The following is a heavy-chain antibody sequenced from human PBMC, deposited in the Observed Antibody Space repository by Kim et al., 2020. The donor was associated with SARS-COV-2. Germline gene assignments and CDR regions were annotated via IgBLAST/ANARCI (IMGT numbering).Heavy chain of an antibody. Sequence: SETLSLTCTVSGGSISPYYWSWIRQSPGKGLEWLGYVSSSGSTKYNPSLKSRITISVDTSKNQFSLQLNSVTAADTAVYYCATALTQTTWYYGMDVWGQGGTVTVS. CDR2: VSSSGST. V-gene: IGHV4-59*13. CDR3: ATALTQTTWYYGMDV. D-gene: IGHD1-7*01. J-gene: IGHJ6*02. CDR1: GGSISPYY.